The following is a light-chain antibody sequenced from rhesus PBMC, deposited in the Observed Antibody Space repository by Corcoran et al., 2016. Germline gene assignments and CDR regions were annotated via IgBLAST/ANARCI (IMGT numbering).Light chain of an antibody. Sequence: DIQMTQSPSSLSAFVGDKVTITCQASQSISSWLAWYQQKPGKAPKPLIYKASSLESGVPSRFGGRGSGTDFTLTISSLQPEDFATYYCPQYNSAPLTFGGGTKVELK. CDR1: QSISSW. V-gene: IGKV1-16*01. CDR3: PQYNSAPLT. J-gene: IGKJ4*01. CDR2: KAS.